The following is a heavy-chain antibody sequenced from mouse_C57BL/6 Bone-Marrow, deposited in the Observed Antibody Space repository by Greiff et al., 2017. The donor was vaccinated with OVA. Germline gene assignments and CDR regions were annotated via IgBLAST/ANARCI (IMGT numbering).Heavy chain of an antibody. D-gene: IGHD1-1*01. CDR2: ISNGGGST. V-gene: IGHV5-12*01. Sequence: EVQLVESGGGLVQPGGSLQLSCAASGFTFSDYYMYFVRQTPEKRLEWVAYISNGGGSTYYPDTVKGRFTISRDNAKNTLYLQMSRLKSEDTAMYYCARQYYGSLDYWGQGTTLTVSS. CDR3: ARQYYGSLDY. CDR1: GFTFSDYY. J-gene: IGHJ2*01.